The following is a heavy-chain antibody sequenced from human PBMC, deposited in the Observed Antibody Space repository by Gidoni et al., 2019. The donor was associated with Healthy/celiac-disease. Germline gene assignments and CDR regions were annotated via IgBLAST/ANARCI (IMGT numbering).Heavy chain of an antibody. V-gene: IGHV4-34*01. CDR2: INHSGST. J-gene: IGHJ1*01. CDR3: ARGVITYYYDSSGYYYYPNFQH. D-gene: IGHD3-22*01. CDR1: GGSFSGYY. Sequence: QVQLQQWGAGLLTPSETLSLTCAVYGGSFSGYYCRWIRQPPGKGLEWIGEINHSGSTNYNPSLKSRVTISVDTSKNQFSLKLSSVTAADTAVYYCARGVITYYYDSSGYYYYPNFQHWGQGTLVTVSS.